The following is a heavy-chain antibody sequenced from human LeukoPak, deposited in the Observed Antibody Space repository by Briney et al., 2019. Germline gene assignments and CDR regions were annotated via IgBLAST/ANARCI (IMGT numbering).Heavy chain of an antibody. D-gene: IGHD1-14*01. Sequence: SETLSLTCTVSGGSISSGGYYWSWIRQHPGKGLEWIGYIYYSGSTYYNPSLKSRVTISVDTSKNQFSLKLSSVTAADTAVYYCARNRHRNGMDVWGQGTTVTVSS. CDR2: IYYSGST. J-gene: IGHJ6*02. CDR3: ARNRHRNGMDV. CDR1: GGSISSGGYY. V-gene: IGHV4-31*03.